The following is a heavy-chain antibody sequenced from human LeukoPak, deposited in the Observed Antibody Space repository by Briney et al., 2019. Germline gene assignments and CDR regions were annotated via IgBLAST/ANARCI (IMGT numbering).Heavy chain of an antibody. J-gene: IGHJ6*03. Sequence: ASVKVSCKASGYTFTSYDINWVRQATGQGLEWMGWMNPNSGNIGYAQKFQGRVTITRNTSISTAYMELSSLRSEDTAVYYCARAPREASAYYMDVWGKGTTVTVSS. V-gene: IGHV1-8*03. CDR2: MNPNSGNI. CDR3: ARAPREASAYYMDV. CDR1: GYTFTSYD.